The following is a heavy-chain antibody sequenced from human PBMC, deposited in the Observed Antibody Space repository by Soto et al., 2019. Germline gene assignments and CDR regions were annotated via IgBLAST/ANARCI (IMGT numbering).Heavy chain of an antibody. CDR1: GFSLYTRGVG. J-gene: IGHJ6*04. CDR2: LNWDDTR. V-gene: IGHV2-5*02. D-gene: IGHD1-1*01. Sequence: QITLEESRPTLVKPTQTLTLTCSFSGFSLYTRGVGVGWIRQPPGKALEWLALLNWDDTRRYNPSLKNSLTIAKDTSENQVVLTMTNMDPVDTGTYFCAHYTTDTYFDVWGKGTTVTVSS. CDR3: AHYTTDTYFDV.